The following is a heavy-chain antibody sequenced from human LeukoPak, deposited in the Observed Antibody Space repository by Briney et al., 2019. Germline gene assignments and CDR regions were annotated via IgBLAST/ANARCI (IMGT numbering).Heavy chain of an antibody. J-gene: IGHJ4*02. Sequence: GGSLGLSCAASGFTFSTYWMNWVRQAPGKGLEWVANIKVDGSEEYYTDSVKGRFTISRDNAKNSLYLQMNSLRAEDTAVYYCARGYWYYFDYWGQGTRVTVSS. D-gene: IGHD2-8*02. V-gene: IGHV3-7*01. CDR3: ARGYWYYFDY. CDR1: GFTFSTYW. CDR2: IKVDGSEE.